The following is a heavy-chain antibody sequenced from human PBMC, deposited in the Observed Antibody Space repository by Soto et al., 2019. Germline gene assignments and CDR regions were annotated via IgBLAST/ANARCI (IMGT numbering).Heavy chain of an antibody. J-gene: IGHJ3*02. CDR2: MNPNTGTT. Sequence: ASVKVSCKASGYTFSTFDISWVRQATGQGLEWMGWMNPNTGTTGYAQKLQGRVTISRNSSISTTYMELSSLRFEDTATYYCARAQRGPNGGFDIWGQGTMVTVSS. CDR3: ARAQRGPNGGFDI. V-gene: IGHV1-8*01. D-gene: IGHD2-8*01. CDR1: GYTFSTFD.